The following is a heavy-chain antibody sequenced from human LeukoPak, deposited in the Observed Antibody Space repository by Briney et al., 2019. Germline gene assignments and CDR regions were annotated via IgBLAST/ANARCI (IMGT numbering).Heavy chain of an antibody. J-gene: IGHJ4*02. Sequence: SETLSLTCAVYGGSFSGYYWSWIRQPPGKGLEWIGEINHSGSTNYNPSLKSRVTISVDTSKNQFSLKLSSVTAADTAVYYCARGNGMIVVVIDYWGQGTLVTVSS. CDR3: ARGNGMIVVVIDY. CDR2: INHSGST. D-gene: IGHD3-22*01. V-gene: IGHV4-34*01. CDR1: GGSFSGYY.